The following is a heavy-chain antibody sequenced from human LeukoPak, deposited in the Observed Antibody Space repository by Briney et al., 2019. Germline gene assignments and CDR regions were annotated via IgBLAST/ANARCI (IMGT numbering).Heavy chain of an antibody. CDR1: GFAFSSYA. CDR3: AKSRGSGLFDY. J-gene: IGHJ4*02. D-gene: IGHD3-10*01. V-gene: IGHV3-23*01. CDR2: ISGSGVST. Sequence: RGSLRLSCAASGFAFSSYAMSWVRQAPGKGLEWVSGISGSGVSTYFADSVKGRFTISRDNSKNTLYLQMNSLRAEDTAVYYCAKSRGSGLFDYWGQGTLVTVAS.